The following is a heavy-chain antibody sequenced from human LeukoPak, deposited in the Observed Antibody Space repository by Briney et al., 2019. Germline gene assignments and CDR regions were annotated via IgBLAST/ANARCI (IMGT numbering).Heavy chain of an antibody. CDR1: GGSISSSSYY. Sequence: SETLSLTCTVSGGSISSSSYYWGWIRQPPGKGLEWIGSIYYSGSTYYNPSLKSRVTISVDTSKNQFSLKLSSVTAADTAVYYCARGGGVGYYYYYMDVWGKGTTVTISS. CDR3: ARGGGVGYYYYYMDV. CDR2: IYYSGST. J-gene: IGHJ6*03. D-gene: IGHD2-8*01. V-gene: IGHV4-39*07.